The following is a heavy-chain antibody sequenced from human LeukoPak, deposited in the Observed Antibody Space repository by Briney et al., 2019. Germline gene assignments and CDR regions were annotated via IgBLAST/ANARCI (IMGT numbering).Heavy chain of an antibody. D-gene: IGHD2-2*01. CDR3: ARSKYQLLSQYNWFDP. Sequence: SETLSLTCTVSGGSISSGGYYWSWIRQHPGKGLEGIGYIYYSGSTYYNPSLKSRVTISVDTSKNQFSLKLSSVTAADTAVYYCARSKYQLLSQYNWFDPWGQGTLVTVSS. V-gene: IGHV4-31*03. J-gene: IGHJ5*02. CDR2: IYYSGST. CDR1: GGSISSGGYY.